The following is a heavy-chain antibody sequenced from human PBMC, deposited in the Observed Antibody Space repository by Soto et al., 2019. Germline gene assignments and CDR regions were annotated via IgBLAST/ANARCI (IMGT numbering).Heavy chain of an antibody. Sequence: SETLSLTCAVYGGSFSGYYWSWIRQPPGKGLEWIGEINHSGSTNYNPSLKSRVTISVHTSKNQFSLKLSSVTAADTAVYYCARGPYYGSGSYYNIRYYYYYMDVWGKGTTVTVSS. CDR3: ARGPYYGSGSYYNIRYYYYYMDV. CDR1: GGSFSGYY. J-gene: IGHJ6*03. V-gene: IGHV4-34*01. CDR2: INHSGST. D-gene: IGHD3-10*01.